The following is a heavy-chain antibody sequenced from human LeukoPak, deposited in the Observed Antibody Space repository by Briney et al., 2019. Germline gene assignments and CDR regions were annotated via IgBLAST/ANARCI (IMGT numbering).Heavy chain of an antibody. CDR3: AREPRRFGGPEYFQH. J-gene: IGHJ1*01. V-gene: IGHV3-21*01. D-gene: IGHD3-10*01. CDR1: GFAFSSYS. CDR2: ISSSSSYI. Sequence: GGSLRLSCAASGFAFSSYSMNSVRQAPGKGLEWVSSISSSSSYIYYADSVKGRFTISRDNAKNSLYLQMNSLRAEDTAVYYSAREPRRFGGPEYFQHWGQGTLVTVSS.